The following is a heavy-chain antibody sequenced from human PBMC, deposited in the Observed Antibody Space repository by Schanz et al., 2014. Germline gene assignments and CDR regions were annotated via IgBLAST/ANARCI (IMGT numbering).Heavy chain of an antibody. J-gene: IGHJ6*02. V-gene: IGHV3-21*02. Sequence: EVRLVESGGGLVKPGGSLRLSCVVSGFPLSNYRMNWVRQSPGKGLEWVSCISGTSSHIYYADSVRGRFTISRDNAKNSLFLQMSSLRAEDTALYYCAKGRTSMVYDMDVWGQGTTVTVSS. D-gene: IGHD5-18*01. CDR1: GFPLSNYR. CDR2: ISGTSSHI. CDR3: AKGRTSMVYDMDV.